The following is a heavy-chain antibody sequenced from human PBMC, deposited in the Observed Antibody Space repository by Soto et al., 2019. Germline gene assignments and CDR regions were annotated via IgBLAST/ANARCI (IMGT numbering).Heavy chain of an antibody. V-gene: IGHV5-51*01. CDR1: GFSFASSW. CDR2: IYPGGSDT. CDR3: ARRLSGSRVWIDY. J-gene: IGHJ4*02. D-gene: IGHD1-26*01. Sequence: GESLKISCKDSGFSFASSWIGWVRQMPGKGLEWMGIIYPGGSDTRYSPSFQGQVTISADKSISTAYLQWSSLRASDTAMYYCARRLSGSRVWIDYWGQGTLVTAPQ.